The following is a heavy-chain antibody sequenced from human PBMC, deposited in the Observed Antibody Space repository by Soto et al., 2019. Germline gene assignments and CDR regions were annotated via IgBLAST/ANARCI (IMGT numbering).Heavy chain of an antibody. CDR1: GGTFSSYA. D-gene: IGHD4-17*01. CDR3: ARGTRTYGRFDP. V-gene: IGHV1-69*13. J-gene: IGHJ5*02. CDR2: IIPIFGTA. Sequence: GASVKVSCKASGGTFSSYAISWVRQAPGQGLEWMGGIIPIFGTANYAQKFQGRVTITADESTSTAYMELSSLRSEDTAVYYCARGTRTYGRFDPWGQGTLVTVSS.